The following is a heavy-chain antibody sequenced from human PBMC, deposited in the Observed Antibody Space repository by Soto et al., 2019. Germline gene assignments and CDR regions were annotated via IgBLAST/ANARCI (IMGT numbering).Heavy chain of an antibody. V-gene: IGHV4-30-2*01. CDR2: IYHSGST. CDR3: ARTGVRGVIASYYYGMDV. D-gene: IGHD3-10*01. J-gene: IGHJ6*02. CDR1: GGSISSGGYS. Sequence: SETLSLTCAVSGGSISSGGYSWSWIRQPPGKGLEWIGYIYHSGSTYYNPSLKSRVTISVDRSKNQFSLKLSSVTAADTAVYYCARTGVRGVIASYYYGMDVWGQGTTVTVSS.